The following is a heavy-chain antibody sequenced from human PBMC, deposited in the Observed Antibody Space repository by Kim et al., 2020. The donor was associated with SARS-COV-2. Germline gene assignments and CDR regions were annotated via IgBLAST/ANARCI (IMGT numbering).Heavy chain of an antibody. Sequence: GGSLRLSCAASGFTFSNAWMSWVRQAPGKGLEWVGRIKSKTDGGTTDYAAPVKGRFTISRDDSKNTLYLQMNSLKTEDTAVYYCTTEWCSGGSCYPKHYYYYGMDVWGQGTTVTVSS. CDR1: GFTFSNAW. V-gene: IGHV3-15*01. J-gene: IGHJ6*02. CDR3: TTEWCSGGSCYPKHYYYYGMDV. D-gene: IGHD2-15*01. CDR2: IKSKTDGGTT.